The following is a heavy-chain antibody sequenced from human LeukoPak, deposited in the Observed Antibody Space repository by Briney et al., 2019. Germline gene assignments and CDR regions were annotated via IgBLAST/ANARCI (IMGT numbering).Heavy chain of an antibody. Sequence: SETLSLTCAVYGGSLSGYYWSWIRQPPGKGLEWIGEINHRGSTNYNPSLKSRVTISVDTSKNQFSLKLSSVTAADTAVYYCARGGLGATGEFDYWGQGTLVTVSS. J-gene: IGHJ4*02. CDR1: GGSLSGYY. CDR2: INHRGST. V-gene: IGHV4-34*01. D-gene: IGHD3-16*01. CDR3: ARGGLGATGEFDY.